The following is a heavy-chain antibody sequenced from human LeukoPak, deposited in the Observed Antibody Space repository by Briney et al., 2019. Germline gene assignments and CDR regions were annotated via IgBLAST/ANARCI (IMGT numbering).Heavy chain of an antibody. CDR3: ARDHRGYSGYDY. J-gene: IGHJ4*02. CDR2: IKQDGSEK. V-gene: IGHV3-7*01. D-gene: IGHD5-12*01. CDR1: GLTFSSYW. Sequence: GGSLRLSCVASGLTFSSYWMSWVRQAPGKGLEWVANIKQDGSEKYYVDSVKGRFTISRDNAKNSLYLQMNSLRAEDTAVYYCARDHRGYSGYDYWGQGTLVTVSS.